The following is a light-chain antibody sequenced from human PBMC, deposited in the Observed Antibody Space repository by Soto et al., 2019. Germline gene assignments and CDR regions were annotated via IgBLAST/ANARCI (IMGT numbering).Light chain of an antibody. CDR2: HAS. J-gene: IGKJ4*01. Sequence: EMVLTQSPGTLSLSPGDRATLSCRASQSVSSSYLAWYQQKPGQAPRLLIYHASSRATGIPDRFSGRGSGTDFTLSINRLEPEDFAIYYCQQYGNSILTFGGGTKVEI. V-gene: IGKV3-20*01. CDR3: QQYGNSILT. CDR1: QSVSSSY.